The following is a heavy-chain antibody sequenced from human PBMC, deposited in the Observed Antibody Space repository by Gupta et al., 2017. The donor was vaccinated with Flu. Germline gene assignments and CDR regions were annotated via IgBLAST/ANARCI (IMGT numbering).Heavy chain of an antibody. CDR1: GFSLSHNG. J-gene: IGHJ6*02. Sequence: QEQVVESGGGVVQPGGSLSPACAYVGFSLSHNGFHWVRQAPGKGGAGVAVISYDGSNKYYADFVKARFIISRDNSKNTLYLQMNSLTPEDTAVYYCAKDWKWNYNNYGMNVWGPGTTVTVSS. V-gene: IGHV3-30*18. D-gene: IGHD5-24*01. CDR3: AKDWKWNYNNYGMNV. CDR2: ISYDGSNK.